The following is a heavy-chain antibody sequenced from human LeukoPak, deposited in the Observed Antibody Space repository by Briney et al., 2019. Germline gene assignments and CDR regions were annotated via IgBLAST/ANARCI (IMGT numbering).Heavy chain of an antibody. CDR1: GFTFTSSA. Sequence: GASVKVSCKPSGFTFTSSAMQWVRQARGQRLAWIGWIDDGSGNTNYPQKFHERVTITRDKSTSTPNMELAGLRSEETAGYYFSGTNYDFWSGMSGCALGGQGTLDTVS. V-gene: IGHV1-58*02. CDR3: SGTNYDFWSGMSGCAL. D-gene: IGHD3-3*01. J-gene: IGHJ4*02. CDR2: IDDGSGNT.